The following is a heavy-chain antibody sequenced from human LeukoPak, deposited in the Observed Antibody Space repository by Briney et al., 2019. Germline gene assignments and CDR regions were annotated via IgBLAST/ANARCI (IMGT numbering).Heavy chain of an antibody. D-gene: IGHD3-16*02. V-gene: IGHV3-23*01. Sequence: GGSLRLSCAASGFTFSSYSMNWVRQAPGKGLEWVSAVSGSGGSTYYADSVKGRFTISRDNSKNTLYLQMNSLRAEDTAVYYCAKRPDAVIDYWDQGTLVTVSS. CDR2: VSGSGGST. CDR3: AKRPDAVIDY. J-gene: IGHJ4*02. CDR1: GFTFSSYS.